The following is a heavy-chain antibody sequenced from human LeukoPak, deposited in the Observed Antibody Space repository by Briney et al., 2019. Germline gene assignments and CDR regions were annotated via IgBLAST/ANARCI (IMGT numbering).Heavy chain of an antibody. CDR3: ARDRGRIVVLSATFAFDL. CDR2: GSYDGMT. J-gene: IGHJ3*01. V-gene: IGHV4-39*07. CDR1: GGSISSSPYY. Sequence: PSETLSLTCTVSGGSISSSPYYWGWIRQPPGKGLEWIGSGSYDGMTYYNPSLKSRFTISADTSKNQFSLNLSSMTAADTAVYYCARDRGRIVVLSATFAFDLWGQGTMVTVSS. D-gene: IGHD2-15*01.